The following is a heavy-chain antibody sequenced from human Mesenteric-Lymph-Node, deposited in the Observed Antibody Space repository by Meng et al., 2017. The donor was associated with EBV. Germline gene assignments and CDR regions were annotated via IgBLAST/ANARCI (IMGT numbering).Heavy chain of an antibody. CDR3: VHGRGGGNSAIFDY. Sequence: QITLKESGPTLVKPTQTLTLTCPFSGFSLSTYAVGVGWIRQPPGKALEWLALIYWDDDERYSPSLKSRLTITKDTSINQVVLTMTNMDPVDTATYYCVHGRGGGNSAIFDYWGQGTMVTVYS. V-gene: IGHV2-5*02. D-gene: IGHD4-23*01. CDR1: GFSLSTYAVG. CDR2: IYWDDDE. J-gene: IGHJ4*02.